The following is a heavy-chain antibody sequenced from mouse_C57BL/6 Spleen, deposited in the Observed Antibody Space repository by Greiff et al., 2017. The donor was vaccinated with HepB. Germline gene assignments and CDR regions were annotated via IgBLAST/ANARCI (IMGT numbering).Heavy chain of an antibody. CDR2: INPSNGGT. J-gene: IGHJ1*03. D-gene: IGHD1-1*01. V-gene: IGHV1-53*01. CDR3: ARIYYYGSSYFDV. CDR1: GYTFTSYW. Sequence: QVQLKQPGTELVKPGASVKLSCKASGYTFTSYWMHWVKQRPGQGLEWIGNINPSNGGTNYNEKLKSKATLTVDKSSITAYMQLSSLTSEDSAVYYCARIYYYGSSYFDVWGTGTTVTVSS.